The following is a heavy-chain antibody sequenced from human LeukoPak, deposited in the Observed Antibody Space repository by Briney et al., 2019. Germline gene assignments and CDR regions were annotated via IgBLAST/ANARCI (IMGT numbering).Heavy chain of an antibody. CDR1: GGSISSSSYY. Sequence: SETLSLTCTVSGGSISSSSYYWGWIRQPPGKGLEWIGSIYYSGSTYYNPSHKSRVTISVDTSKNQFSLKLSSVTAADTAVYYCARQSLVDWLLTFDYRGQGTLVTVSS. CDR3: ARQSLVDWLLTFDY. CDR2: IYYSGST. D-gene: IGHD3-9*01. J-gene: IGHJ4*02. V-gene: IGHV4-39*01.